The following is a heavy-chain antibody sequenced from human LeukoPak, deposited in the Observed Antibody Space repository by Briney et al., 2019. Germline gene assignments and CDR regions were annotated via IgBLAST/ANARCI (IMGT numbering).Heavy chain of an antibody. CDR3: ARDIPEGGSYLDAFDI. CDR1: GFTFSSYG. CDR2: ISYDGSNK. D-gene: IGHD1-26*01. Sequence: GGSLRLSCAASGFTFSSYGMHWVRQAPGKGLEWVAVISYDGSNKYYADSVKGRFTISRDNSKNSLYLQMNSLRAEDTALYYCARDIPEGGSYLDAFDIWGQGTMVTVSS. J-gene: IGHJ3*02. V-gene: IGHV3-30*03.